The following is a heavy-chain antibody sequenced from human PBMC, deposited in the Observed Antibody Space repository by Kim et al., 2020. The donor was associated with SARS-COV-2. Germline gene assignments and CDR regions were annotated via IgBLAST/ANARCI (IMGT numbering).Heavy chain of an antibody. CDR3: VRRQGSGWWVFPEYFHF. D-gene: IGHD6-13*01. CDR2: FYYKGST. J-gene: IGHJ1*01. V-gene: IGHV4-39*01. Sequence: SETLSLSCTVSGACTTYSHYYWGWVRQPPGKGLEWIGRFYYKGSTNYNPSLQSRVVITLNTSTNQLSLHLSYVTAADTAVYFCVRRQGSGWWVFPEYFHFWGPGSLGTVSS. CDR1: GACTTYSHYY.